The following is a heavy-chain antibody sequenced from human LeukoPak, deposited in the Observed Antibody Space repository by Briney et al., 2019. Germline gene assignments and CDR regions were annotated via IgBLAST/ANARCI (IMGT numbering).Heavy chain of an antibody. Sequence: PSETLSLTCAIYGGSFSDYYWSWIRQPPGKGLEWIGEINHSGSTNYNPSLKSRVTISVDTSKNQFSLKLSSVTAADTAVYYCAREGTIYDSSGYNLDYWGQGTLVTVSS. V-gene: IGHV4-34*01. CDR1: GGSFSDYY. D-gene: IGHD3-22*01. J-gene: IGHJ4*02. CDR3: AREGTIYDSSGYNLDY. CDR2: INHSGST.